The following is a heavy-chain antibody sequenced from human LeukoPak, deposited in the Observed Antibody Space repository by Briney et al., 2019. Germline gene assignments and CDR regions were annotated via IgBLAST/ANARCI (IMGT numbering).Heavy chain of an antibody. Sequence: SVKVSCKASGYTFTSYGISWVRQAPGQGLEWMGGIIPIFGTANYAQKFQGRVTITADESTSTAYMELSSLRSEDTAVYYCATGVYYYDSSGYYYFPFDYWGQGTLVTVSS. CDR1: GYTFTSYG. D-gene: IGHD3-22*01. V-gene: IGHV1-69*13. CDR2: IIPIFGTA. J-gene: IGHJ4*02. CDR3: ATGVYYYDSSGYYYFPFDY.